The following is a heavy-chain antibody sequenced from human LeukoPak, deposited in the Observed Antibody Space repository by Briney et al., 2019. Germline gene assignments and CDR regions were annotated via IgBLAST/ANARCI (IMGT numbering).Heavy chain of an antibody. Sequence: PGGSLRLSCAASGFTFSSYAMHWVRQAPGKGLEWVAVISYDGSNKYYADSVKGRFTISRDNSKNTLYLQMNSLRAEDTAVYYCARSFSPIAAAGIDYWGQGTLVTVSS. D-gene: IGHD6-13*01. V-gene: IGHV3-30-3*01. CDR3: ARSFSPIAAAGIDY. J-gene: IGHJ4*02. CDR1: GFTFSSYA. CDR2: ISYDGSNK.